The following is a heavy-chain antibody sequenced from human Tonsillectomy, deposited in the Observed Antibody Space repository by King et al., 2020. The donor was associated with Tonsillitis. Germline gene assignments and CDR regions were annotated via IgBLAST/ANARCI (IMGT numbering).Heavy chain of an antibody. J-gene: IGHJ6*02. V-gene: IGHV3-30*18. Sequence: VQLVESGGGVVQPGRSLRLSCAASGFSFSTYGMQWVRQAPGKGLEWVAVISYDGSNKYYADSVKGRFTISRDNSKNTLYVQMNSLRPEDTAVYYCAKGGGPSYYFWSASPIYYFYGMDVWGQGTPVTVSS. CDR3: AKGGGPSYYFWSASPIYYFYGMDV. CDR2: ISYDGSNK. D-gene: IGHD3-3*01. CDR1: GFSFSTYG.